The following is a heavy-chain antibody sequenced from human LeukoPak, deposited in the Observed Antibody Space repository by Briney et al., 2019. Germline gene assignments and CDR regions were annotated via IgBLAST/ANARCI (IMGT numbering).Heavy chain of an antibody. CDR3: ARGPDYYDSSGYYLY. J-gene: IGHJ4*02. D-gene: IGHD3-22*01. V-gene: IGHV4-34*01. CDR1: GGSFSGYY. Sequence: SETLSLTCAVYGGSFSGYYWSWIRQPPGKGLEGIGEINHSGSTNYNPSLKSRVTISVDTSKNQFSLKLSSVTAADTAVYYCARGPDYYDSSGYYLYWGQGTLVTVSS. CDR2: INHSGST.